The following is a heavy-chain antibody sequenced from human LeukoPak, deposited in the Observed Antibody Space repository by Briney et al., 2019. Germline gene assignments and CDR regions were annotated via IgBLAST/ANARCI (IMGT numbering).Heavy chain of an antibody. J-gene: IGHJ4*02. CDR2: ISGSGGST. V-gene: IGHV3-23*01. D-gene: IGHD4-17*01. CDR1: GFTFSSYA. Sequence: GGSLRLSCAASGFTFSSYAMSWVRQAPGKGLEWVLAISGSGGSTYYADSVKGRFTISRDNSKNTLYLQMNSLRAEDTAVYYCAKDMETTVTTTLDYWGQGTLVTVSS. CDR3: AKDMETTVTTTLDY.